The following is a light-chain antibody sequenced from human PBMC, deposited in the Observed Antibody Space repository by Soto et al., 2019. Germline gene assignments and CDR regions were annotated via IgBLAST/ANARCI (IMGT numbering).Light chain of an antibody. Sequence: EIVMTQSPATLSVSPGERATLSCRASQSVSSNLAWYQQKPGQAPRLLIYGASTRATGIPARFSGSGSGTEFTLTISSLQSEDFAVYYCQQYNNWWWTFGQGTKVAIK. V-gene: IGKV3-15*01. J-gene: IGKJ1*01. CDR1: QSVSSN. CDR3: QQYNNWWWT. CDR2: GAS.